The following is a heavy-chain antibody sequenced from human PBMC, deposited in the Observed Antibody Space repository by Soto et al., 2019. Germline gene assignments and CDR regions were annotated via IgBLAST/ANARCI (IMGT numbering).Heavy chain of an antibody. CDR3: VKFNLAEYQLLSPLDAFEI. D-gene: IGHD2-2*01. V-gene: IGHV3-23*01. Sequence: PGGSLRLSCAASGFTFSSYAMSWVRQAPGKGLEWVSAISGSGGSTYYADSVKGRFTISRDNSKNTLYLQMNSLRAEDTAVYYCVKFNLAEYQLLSPLDAFEIWGQGTMGTVSS. J-gene: IGHJ3*02. CDR2: ISGSGGST. CDR1: GFTFSSYA.